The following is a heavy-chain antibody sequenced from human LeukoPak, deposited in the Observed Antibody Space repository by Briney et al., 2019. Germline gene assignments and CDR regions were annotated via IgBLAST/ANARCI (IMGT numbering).Heavy chain of an antibody. Sequence: GGSLRLSCATSGFTFSTYWMSWVRQAPGKGLEWVSVIYSGGSTYYADSVKGRFTISRDNSKNTLYLQMNSLRAEDTAVYYCARELRTDSSGGDYWGQGTLVTVSS. CDR1: GFTFSTYW. CDR2: IYSGGST. V-gene: IGHV3-66*01. J-gene: IGHJ4*02. CDR3: ARELRTDSSGGDY. D-gene: IGHD6-19*01.